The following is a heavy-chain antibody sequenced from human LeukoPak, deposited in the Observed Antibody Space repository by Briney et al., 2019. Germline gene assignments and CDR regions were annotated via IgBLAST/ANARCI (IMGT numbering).Heavy chain of an antibody. CDR1: GYSFTNYW. V-gene: IGHV5-51*01. CDR3: ARQVVVVPEALQFDP. J-gene: IGHJ5*02. D-gene: IGHD2-2*01. Sequence: GESLKISCKGSGYSFTNYWIGWVRQMPGKGLEWMGINYPGDSDTRYSPSFQGQVTISADKSISTAYLQWSSLKASDIAMYYCARQVVVVPEALQFDPWGQGTLVTVSS. CDR2: NYPGDSDT.